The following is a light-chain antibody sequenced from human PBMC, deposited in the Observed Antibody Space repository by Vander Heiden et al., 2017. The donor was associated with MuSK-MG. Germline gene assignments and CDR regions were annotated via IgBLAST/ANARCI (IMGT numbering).Light chain of an antibody. Sequence: IQMTQSPSALSASVGDRVTITCRASQSISTWLAWYQQKPGKAPNVLIYDASNLQSGVPSRFSGSGSGTEFTLTISSLQPDDFATYYCQQYSGTFGQGTKVEIK. CDR3: QQYSGT. V-gene: IGKV1-5*01. CDR1: QSISTW. CDR2: DAS. J-gene: IGKJ1*01.